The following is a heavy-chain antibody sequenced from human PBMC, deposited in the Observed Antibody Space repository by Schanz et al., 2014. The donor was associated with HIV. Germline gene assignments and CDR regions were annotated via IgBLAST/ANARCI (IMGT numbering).Heavy chain of an antibody. CDR3: ARDVINYDFWSGYYT. Sequence: EVQLLESGGGLVQPGGSLRLSCAASGITFSSYAMSWVRQAPGKGLEWVSAISGSGGSTYYADSVKGRFTVSRDNSKNTLYLQMNSLRVEDTAVYFCARDVINYDFWSGYYTWGQGTLVTVSS. V-gene: IGHV3-23*01. CDR1: GITFSSYA. J-gene: IGHJ5*02. D-gene: IGHD3-3*01. CDR2: ISGSGGST.